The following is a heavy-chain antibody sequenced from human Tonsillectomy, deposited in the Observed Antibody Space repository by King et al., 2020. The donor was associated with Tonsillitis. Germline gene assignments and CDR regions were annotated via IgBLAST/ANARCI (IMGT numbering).Heavy chain of an antibody. CDR1: GYTFTSYY. Sequence: QLVQSGAEVKKPGASVKVSCKASGYTFTSYYMHWVRQAPGQGLEWMGIINPSGGSTSYAQKFQGRVTMTRDTSTSTVYMELSSLRSEDTAVYYCARETSLSDSSGHNSLALYWYFDLWGRGTLVTVSS. CDR3: ARETSLSDSSGHNSLALYWYFDL. V-gene: IGHV1-46*01. D-gene: IGHD3-22*01. CDR2: INPSGGST. J-gene: IGHJ2*01.